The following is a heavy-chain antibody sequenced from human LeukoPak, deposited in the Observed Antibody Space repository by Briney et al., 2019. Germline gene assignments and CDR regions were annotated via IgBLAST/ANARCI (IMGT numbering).Heavy chain of an antibody. V-gene: IGHV3-23*01. Sequence: GGSLRLSCAASGFTFSNYGMNWVRQAPGKGLEWVSGITGSGGNTYYADSVKGRFTISRDNSKNTMYLQMNSLRAEDTAVYYCAKDRRVKGDYYMDVWGKGTTVTISS. CDR3: AKDRRVKGDYYMDV. J-gene: IGHJ6*03. D-gene: IGHD2-21*01. CDR1: GFTFSNYG. CDR2: ITGSGGNT.